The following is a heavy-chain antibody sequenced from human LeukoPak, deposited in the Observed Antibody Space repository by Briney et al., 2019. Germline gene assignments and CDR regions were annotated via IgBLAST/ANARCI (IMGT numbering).Heavy chain of an antibody. CDR1: GFTFRNYA. CDR3: TKWGDYDGLTGYYVSDC. J-gene: IGHJ1*01. CDR2: ITGSGGTT. D-gene: IGHD3-9*01. Sequence: PGASLTLSCAASGFTFRNYAMRWVRQAPGQGLEWVSAITGSGGTTWYADTVQGHFTISRDNSKNTLYLQMNSLGAEDKSVYYGTKWGDYDGLTGYYVSDCWGQGTLVTVSS. V-gene: IGHV3-23*01.